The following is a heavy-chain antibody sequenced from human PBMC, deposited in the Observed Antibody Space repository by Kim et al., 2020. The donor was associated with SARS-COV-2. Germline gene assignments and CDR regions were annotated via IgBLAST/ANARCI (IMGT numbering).Heavy chain of an antibody. CDR2: ISSNGGST. V-gene: IGHV3-64*01. CDR3: ASLWFGELEGAYGLDV. J-gene: IGHJ6*02. CDR1: GFTFGIYA. D-gene: IGHD3-10*01. Sequence: GGSLRLSWAAAGFTFGIYAMHWVRQAPGKGMEYVSAISSNGGSTFYANSVKGRFTISRDNSKNTRYIQMGSLRAEDMAVYDCASLWFGELEGAYGLDVWGQGTTVTVSS.